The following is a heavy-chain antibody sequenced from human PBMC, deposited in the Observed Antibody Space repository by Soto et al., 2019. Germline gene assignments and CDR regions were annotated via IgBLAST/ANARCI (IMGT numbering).Heavy chain of an antibody. J-gene: IGHJ4*02. CDR1: GFIFSNFA. Sequence: GGSLRLSCAASGFIFSNFAMYWVRRDPGKGLEWVSSIRQSGDRSSYADSAKGRFTISRDNSKNTLYLQMNGLRLDDTAVYYCVTAVRTRLDNWGPGTLVTVS. CDR3: VTAVRTRLDN. V-gene: IGHV3-23*01. CDR2: IRQSGDRS. D-gene: IGHD3-10*01.